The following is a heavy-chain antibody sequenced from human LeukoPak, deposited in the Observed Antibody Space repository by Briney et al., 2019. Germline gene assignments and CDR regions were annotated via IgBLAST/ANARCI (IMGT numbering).Heavy chain of an antibody. Sequence: PGGSLRLSCAASGFTFSSYAMHWVRQAPGKGLEWVAVISYDGSNKYYADSVKGRFTISRDNSKNTLYLQMNSLRAEDTAVYYCARDYLLVGFDYWGQGTLVTVSS. J-gene: IGHJ4*02. CDR3: ARDYLLVGFDY. CDR1: GFTFSSYA. CDR2: ISYDGSNK. V-gene: IGHV3-30-3*01. D-gene: IGHD1-26*01.